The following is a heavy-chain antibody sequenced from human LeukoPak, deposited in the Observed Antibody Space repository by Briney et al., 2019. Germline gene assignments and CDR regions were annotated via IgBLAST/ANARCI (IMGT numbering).Heavy chain of an antibody. D-gene: IGHD3-10*01. J-gene: IGHJ6*02. Sequence: SETLSLTCTVSGGSISSSYWSWIRQPPGKGLEWIGYIYYSGSTYYNPSLKSRVTISVDTSKNQFSLKLSSVTAADTAVYYCARGGYYGSGSVPINYYYYYGMDVWGQGTTVTVSS. CDR3: ARGGYYGSGSVPINYYYYYGMDV. V-gene: IGHV4-30-4*08. CDR2: IYYSGST. CDR1: GGSISSSY.